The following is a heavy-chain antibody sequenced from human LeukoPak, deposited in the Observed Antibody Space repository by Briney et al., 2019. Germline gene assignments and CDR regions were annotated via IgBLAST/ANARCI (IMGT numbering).Heavy chain of an antibody. CDR2: IKQDGSEK. CDR3: AREGRLRDSVRGYYYDSSGSPSYYYYMDV. D-gene: IGHD3-22*01. J-gene: IGHJ6*03. V-gene: IGHV3-7*01. Sequence: GGSLRLSCAASGFTFSSYWMSWVRQAPGKGLEWVANIKQDGSEKYYVDSVKGRFTISRDNAKNSLYLQMNSLRAEDTAVYYCAREGRLRDSVRGYYYDSSGSPSYYYYMDVWGKGTTVTVSS. CDR1: GFTFSSYW.